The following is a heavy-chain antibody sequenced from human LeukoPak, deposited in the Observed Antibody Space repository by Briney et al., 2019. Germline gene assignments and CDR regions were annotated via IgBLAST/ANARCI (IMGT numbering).Heavy chain of an antibody. V-gene: IGHV1-2*02. CDR1: GYTFTGYY. CDR2: INPNSGGT. CDR3: ASWGDSGYDSTAPYYYMDV. J-gene: IGHJ6*03. Sequence: GASVKVSYKASGYTFTGYYMHWVRQAPGQGLEWMGWINPNSGGTNYAQKFQGRVTMTRDTSISTAYMELSRLRSDDTAVYYCASWGDSGYDSTAPYYYMDVWGKGTTVTVSS. D-gene: IGHD5-12*01.